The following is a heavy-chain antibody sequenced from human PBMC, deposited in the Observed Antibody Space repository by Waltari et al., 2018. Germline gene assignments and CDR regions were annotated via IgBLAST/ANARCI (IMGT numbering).Heavy chain of an antibody. CDR2: IRSKAYGGTT. CDR1: GFTFGDYA. V-gene: IGHV3-49*03. D-gene: IGHD5-12*01. Sequence: EVQLVESGGGLVQPGRSLRLSCTASGFTFGDYAMSWFRQAQGKGLEWVGFIRSKAYGGTTEYAASVKGRFTISRDDSKSIAYLQMNSLKTEDTAVYYCTRGEMATIPYLDYWGQGTLVTVSS. CDR3: TRGEMATIPYLDY. J-gene: IGHJ4*02.